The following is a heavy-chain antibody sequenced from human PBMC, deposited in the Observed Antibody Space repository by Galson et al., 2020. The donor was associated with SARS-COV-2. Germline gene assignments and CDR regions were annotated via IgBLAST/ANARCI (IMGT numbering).Heavy chain of an antibody. CDR2: ISSSGSTI. J-gene: IGHJ1*01. CDR1: GFIFSDYY. Sequence: GGSLRLSCAASGFIFSDYYMSWVRQAPGKGLEWLSYISSSGSTIYYADSVKGRFTISRDNAKKSLYLQMNSLRAEDTAVYYCVRGSYCGGDCYPEYFQQWGQGTLVTVSS. V-gene: IGHV3-11*01. D-gene: IGHD2-21*02. CDR3: VRGSYCGGDCYPEYFQQ.